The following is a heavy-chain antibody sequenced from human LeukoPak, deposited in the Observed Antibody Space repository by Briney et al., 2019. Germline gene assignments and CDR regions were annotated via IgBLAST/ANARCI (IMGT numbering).Heavy chain of an antibody. CDR1: GFTFSSYW. J-gene: IGHJ4*01. CDR2: IRLDGGEK. Sequence: GGSLRLSCAVSGFTFSSYWMNWVRQAPGKGLEWVASIRLDGGEKSYVDSVKGRFTISRGNTKNSLYLQMSSLRAEDTAVYFCARDGAAAGLYFDLWGQGTLVTVSS. V-gene: IGHV3-7*01. CDR3: ARDGAAAGLYFDL. D-gene: IGHD6-13*01.